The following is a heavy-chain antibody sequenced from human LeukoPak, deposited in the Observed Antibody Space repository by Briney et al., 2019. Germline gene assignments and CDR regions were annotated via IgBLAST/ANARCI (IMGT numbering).Heavy chain of an antibody. J-gene: IGHJ2*01. D-gene: IGHD7-27*01. CDR1: GFTFGTYG. CDR3: ARELVSLGTGYFDL. V-gene: IGHV3-23*01. CDR2: ITGSSTWT. Sequence: GGSLRLSCEASGFTFGTYGMTWVRQAPGKGLEWVSGITGSSTWTYYADSVRGRFTISRDNSKNALHLQMNNLTADDAAIYYCARELVSLGTGYFDLWGRGTLVTVSS.